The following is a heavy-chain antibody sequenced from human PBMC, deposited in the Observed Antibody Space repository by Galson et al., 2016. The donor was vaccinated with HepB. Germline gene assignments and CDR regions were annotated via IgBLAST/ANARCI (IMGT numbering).Heavy chain of an antibody. V-gene: IGHV1-3*01. CDR2: INAGNGYT. CDR3: ARGASYGSGGYYTWFDP. D-gene: IGHD3-10*01. CDR1: GYTFSNYG. Sequence: SVKVSCKASGYTFSNYGIHWVRQAPGQGLDWMGWINAGNGYTKYSQKFQGRVTITRDTSASTAYMELSSLRYEVTAVYYCARGASYGSGGYYTWFDPWGQGTLVTVSS. J-gene: IGHJ5*02.